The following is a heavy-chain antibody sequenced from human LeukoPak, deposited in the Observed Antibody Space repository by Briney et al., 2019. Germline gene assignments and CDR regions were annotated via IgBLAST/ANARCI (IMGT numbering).Heavy chain of an antibody. CDR2: ISYDGSNK. V-gene: IGHV3-30*18. D-gene: IGHD3-3*01. CDR3: ANTYYDFWSGYLGAFDI. J-gene: IGHJ3*02. Sequence: PGRSLRLSCAASGFTFSSYGMHWVRRAPGKGLEWVALISYDGSNKYYADSVKGRFTISRDNSKNTLYLQMNSLRAEDTAVYYCANTYYDFWSGYLGAFDIWGQGTVVTVSS. CDR1: GFTFSSYG.